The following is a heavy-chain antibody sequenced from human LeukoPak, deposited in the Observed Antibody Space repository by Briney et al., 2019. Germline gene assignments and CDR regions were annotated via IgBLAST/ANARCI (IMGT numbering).Heavy chain of an antibody. CDR3: ARDKYSGYDLDY. V-gene: IGHV3-53*01. D-gene: IGHD5-12*01. J-gene: IGHJ4*02. CDR2: IYSGGST. CDR1: GFTVSSNY. Sequence: GGSLRLSCAASGFTVSSNYMSWVRQAPGKGLEWVSVIYSGGSTYYADSVRGRFTISRDNSKNTLYLQMNSLRAEDTAVYYCARDKYSGYDLDYWGQGTLVTVSS.